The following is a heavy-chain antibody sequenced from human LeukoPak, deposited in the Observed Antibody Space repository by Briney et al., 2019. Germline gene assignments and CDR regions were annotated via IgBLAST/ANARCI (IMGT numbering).Heavy chain of an antibody. CDR2: LSGSGGSR. Sequence: GGSLRLSCAGSGFTFRSYAMSWVRQAPGKGLEWVSALSGSGGSRNYADSVKGRFTISRDNSKNTLYLQMNSLRAEDTAVYYCAKDSSATDLGWVWFDPWGQGTLVTVSS. D-gene: IGHD2-21*01. CDR3: AKDSSATDLGWVWFDP. CDR1: GFTFRSYA. J-gene: IGHJ5*02. V-gene: IGHV3-23*01.